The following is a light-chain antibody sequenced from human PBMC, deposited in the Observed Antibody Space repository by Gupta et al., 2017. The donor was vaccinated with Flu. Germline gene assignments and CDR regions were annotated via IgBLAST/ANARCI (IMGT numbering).Light chain of an antibody. V-gene: IGLV1-47*01. Sequence: QSVLTQPPSASETPGRRVNIPFSGGISNIGSTFVYWYQQVPGTAPKLLIYRSNQRPSGVPDRFSGSTSGTSASLAISGLRSEDEADYYCAAWDDSLSALLFGGGTKLTV. CDR1: ISNIGSTF. J-gene: IGLJ2*01. CDR3: AAWDDSLSALL. CDR2: RSN.